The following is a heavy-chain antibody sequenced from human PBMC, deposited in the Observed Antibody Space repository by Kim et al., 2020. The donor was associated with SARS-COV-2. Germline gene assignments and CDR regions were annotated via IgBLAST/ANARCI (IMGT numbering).Heavy chain of an antibody. Sequence: IYYRGRTPSHPSPKSRVTISVDTSKNQFSLKLSSVTAADTAVYYCARGFDIWGQGTMVTVSS. J-gene: IGHJ3*02. V-gene: IGHV4-59*08. CDR3: ARGFDI. CDR2: IYYRGRT.